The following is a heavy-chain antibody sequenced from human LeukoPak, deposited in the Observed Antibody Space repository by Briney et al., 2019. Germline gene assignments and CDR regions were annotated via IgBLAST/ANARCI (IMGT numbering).Heavy chain of an antibody. Sequence: SETLSLTCTVSGGSVSSYFWSWIRQPPGKGLEWIGHIYDSGSTTYNPSLKSRVTMSVDTSKNQFSLNLSSVTAADSAVYYCARGRIGGPKAPFDYWGQGSLVTVSS. CDR2: IYDSGST. J-gene: IGHJ4*02. CDR1: GGSVSSYF. V-gene: IGHV4-59*02. D-gene: IGHD3-16*01. CDR3: ARGRIGGPKAPFDY.